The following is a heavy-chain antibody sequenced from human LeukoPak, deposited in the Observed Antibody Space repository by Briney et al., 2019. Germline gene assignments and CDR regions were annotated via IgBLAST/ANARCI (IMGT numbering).Heavy chain of an antibody. CDR1: RFTFSSYA. Sequence: GGSLRLSCAASRFTFSSYAMSWVRQGPGKGLEWVSAISGSGGSTYYADSVKGRFTISRDNSKNTLYLQMNSLRAEDTAVYYCAKDGSRVVPAAIFDYWGQGTLVTVSS. V-gene: IGHV3-23*01. CDR2: ISGSGGST. J-gene: IGHJ4*02. CDR3: AKDGSRVVPAAIFDY. D-gene: IGHD2-2*01.